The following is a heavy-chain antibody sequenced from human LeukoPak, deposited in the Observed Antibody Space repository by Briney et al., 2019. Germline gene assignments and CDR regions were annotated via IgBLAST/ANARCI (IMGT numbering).Heavy chain of an antibody. CDR2: TYYTSKWYN. Sequence: SQTLSLTCGISGDSVSTNSASWNWIRQSPSRGLEWLGTTYYTSKWYNDYAVSVKSRITINPDTSKNQFSLLLNSVTPEDTAVYYCARETNSLFDYWGQGTLVTVSS. CDR3: ARETNSLFDY. CDR1: GDSVSTNSAS. V-gene: IGHV6-1*01. D-gene: IGHD4-23*01. J-gene: IGHJ4*02.